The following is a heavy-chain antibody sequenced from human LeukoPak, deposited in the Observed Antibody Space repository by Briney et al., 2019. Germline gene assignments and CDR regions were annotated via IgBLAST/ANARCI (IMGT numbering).Heavy chain of an antibody. CDR2: ISDSGST. D-gene: IGHD1-26*01. CDR3: ARVRSVGGSDS. V-gene: IGHV4-59*01. J-gene: IGHJ4*02. Sequence: SETLSLTCTVSGGSISNFYWSWIRQPPGKGLEWIGYISDSGSTNYNPSLKSRVTISGDTSKNQFSLKLTSVTAADTAVYYCARVRSVGGSDSWGQGTLVTVSS. CDR1: GGSISNFY.